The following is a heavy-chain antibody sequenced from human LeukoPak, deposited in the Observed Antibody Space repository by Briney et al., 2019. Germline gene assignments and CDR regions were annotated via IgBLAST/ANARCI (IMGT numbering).Heavy chain of an antibody. D-gene: IGHD2/OR15-2a*01. CDR2: IYPGDSDT. V-gene: IGHV5-51*01. J-gene: IGHJ4*02. CDR3: ARAGYSNRWDGVDY. Sequence: GESLKISCKGSGYTFTNYWIGWVRHMSGKGLEFMGIIYPGDSDTRYSPSFQGQVTISVDKSINTAYLQWSSLKASDSAMYYCARAGYSNRWDGVDYWGQGTLVTVSS. CDR1: GYTFTNYW.